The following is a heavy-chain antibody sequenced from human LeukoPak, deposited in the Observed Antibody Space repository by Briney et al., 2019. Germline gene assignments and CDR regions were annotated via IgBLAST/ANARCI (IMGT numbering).Heavy chain of an antibody. CDR1: GFTFSSYG. CDR3: AKGRYCSSTSCYTSYYYYYYMDV. J-gene: IGHJ6*03. D-gene: IGHD2-2*02. V-gene: IGHV3-30*02. CDR2: IRYDGSNK. Sequence: GGSLRLSCAASGFTFSSYGMHWVRQAPGKGLEWVAFIRYDGSNKYYADSVKGRFTISRDNSKNTLYLQMNSLRAEDTAVYYCAKGRYCSSTSCYTSYYYYYYMDVWGKGTTVTVSS.